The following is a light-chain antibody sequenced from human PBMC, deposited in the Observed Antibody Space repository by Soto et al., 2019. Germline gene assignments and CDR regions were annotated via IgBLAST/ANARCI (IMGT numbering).Light chain of an antibody. V-gene: IGKV1-9*01. J-gene: IGKJ4*01. CDR3: QQLNSYPVT. Sequence: IQLTQSPSSLSASVGDSVTITCRASQGISRYLAWYQQKAGRAPKLLISAASTLQSVFPSRFSGSGSGTDCTLTISRLQPQYVADDHLQQLNSYPVTFGGGTKVDVK. CDR1: QGISRY. CDR2: AAS.